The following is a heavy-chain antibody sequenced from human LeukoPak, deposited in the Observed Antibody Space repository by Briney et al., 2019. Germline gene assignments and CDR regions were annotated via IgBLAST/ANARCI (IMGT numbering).Heavy chain of an antibody. V-gene: IGHV3-23*01. CDR3: AKNFWTHYSGSPDY. Sequence: GGSLRLSCAASGLTFSSYAMSWVRQAPGKGLEWVSAISGSGGSTYYADSVKGRFTISRDNSKNTLYLQMNSLRAEDTAVYYCAKNFWTHYSGSPDYWGQGTLVTVSS. J-gene: IGHJ4*02. CDR2: ISGSGGST. CDR1: GLTFSSYA. D-gene: IGHD1-26*01.